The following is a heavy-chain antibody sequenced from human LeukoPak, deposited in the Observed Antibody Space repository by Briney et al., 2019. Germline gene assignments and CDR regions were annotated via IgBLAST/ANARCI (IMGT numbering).Heavy chain of an antibody. J-gene: IGHJ4*02. CDR2: IRYDGSNK. CDR3: AKAPPASTIPDY. Sequence: PGGSLRLSCAASGFTFSSYGMHWVRQAPGKGLEWVAFIRYDGSNKYYADSVKGRFTISRDNSKNTLYLQMNSLRAEDTAVYYCAKAPPASTIPDYWGQGTLVTVSS. CDR1: GFTFSSYG. D-gene: IGHD5/OR15-5a*01. V-gene: IGHV3-30*02.